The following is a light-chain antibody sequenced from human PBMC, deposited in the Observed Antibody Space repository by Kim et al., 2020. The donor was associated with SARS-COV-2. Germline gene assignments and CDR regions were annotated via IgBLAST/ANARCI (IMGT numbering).Light chain of an antibody. V-gene: IGLV1-40*01. Sequence: QGVTISCTGSNSNIGAGSHVHWYQHLPGTAPRLLIYANDNRPSGVPDRFSGSNSGTSASLAITGLQAEDEANYYCQSYDTSLSARVFGGGTKVTVL. CDR1: NSNIGAGSH. CDR2: AND. J-gene: IGLJ3*02. CDR3: QSYDTSLSARV.